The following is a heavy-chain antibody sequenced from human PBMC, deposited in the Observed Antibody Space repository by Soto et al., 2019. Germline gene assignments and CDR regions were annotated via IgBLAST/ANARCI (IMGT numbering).Heavy chain of an antibody. J-gene: IGHJ5*02. CDR1: GGTISGYY. Sequence: KPSKTLSLTCSVSGGTISGYYWTWIRQPAGKGLEWIGRIYSSGNTKYNPSLQSRVTMSLDTSNNQFSLRLTSVTAADTAVYYCARGQRFSDWFDPWGQGTLVTVSS. CDR3: ARGQRFSDWFDP. V-gene: IGHV4-4*07. CDR2: IYSSGNT. D-gene: IGHD3-3*01.